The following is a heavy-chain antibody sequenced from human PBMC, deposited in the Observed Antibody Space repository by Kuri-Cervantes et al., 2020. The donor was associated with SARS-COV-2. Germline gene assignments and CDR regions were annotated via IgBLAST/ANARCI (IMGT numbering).Heavy chain of an antibody. CDR3: VKDGIAAAHWNY. CDR1: GFTFSSYA. D-gene: IGHD6-13*01. V-gene: IGHV3-23*01. J-gene: IGHJ4*02. Sequence: GESLKISCAASGFTFSSYAMSWVRQAPGKGLEWVSAISGSGGSTYYADSVKGRFTISRDNSKNTLYLQMNSLRAEDTAVYYCVKDGIAAAHWNYWGQGTLVTVSS. CDR2: ISGSGGST.